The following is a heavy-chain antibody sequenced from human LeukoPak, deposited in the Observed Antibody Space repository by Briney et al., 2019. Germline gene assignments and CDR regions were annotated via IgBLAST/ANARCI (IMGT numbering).Heavy chain of an antibody. CDR1: GFTFNDYA. J-gene: IGHJ4*02. V-gene: IGHV3-9*01. Sequence: PGGSLRLSCAASGFTFNDYAMHWVRQTPGRGLEWVSGISWNSGSIDYADSVKGRFTISRDNAKNTLYLQMNSLRAEDTAVYYCARDPGAARPRYYFDYWGQGTLVTVSS. D-gene: IGHD6-6*01. CDR2: ISWNSGSI. CDR3: ARDPGAARPRYYFDY.